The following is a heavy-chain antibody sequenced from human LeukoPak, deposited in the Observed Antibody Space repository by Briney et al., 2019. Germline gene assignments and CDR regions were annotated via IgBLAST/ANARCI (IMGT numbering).Heavy chain of an antibody. CDR3: TRVGYIDEGIDY. J-gene: IGHJ4*02. V-gene: IGHV3-7*04. Sequence: PGGSLRLSCVASGFPLSSYWKTWVRQAPGKGLEWVANIKQDGSKKSYVDSVKGRFTISRDNAKNSLYLQMNSLRAEDTAIYYCTRVGYIDEGIDYWGQGTLVTVSS. D-gene: IGHD5-24*01. CDR1: GFPLSSYW. CDR2: IKQDGSKK.